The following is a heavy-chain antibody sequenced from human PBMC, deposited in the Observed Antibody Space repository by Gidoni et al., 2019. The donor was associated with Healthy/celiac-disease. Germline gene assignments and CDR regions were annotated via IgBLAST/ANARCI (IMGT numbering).Heavy chain of an antibody. CDR3: ARMSAPFDPYYYYGMDV. J-gene: IGHJ6*02. D-gene: IGHD6-6*01. V-gene: IGHV5-10-1*03. CDR2: IDPSDSYT. Sequence: EVQLVQSGAAVKQPGASLRISCKGSGYSFTSYWISWLRQMPVKGLEWMGRIDPSDSYTNYSPSLQGHVNIEDDKSISTAYLQWSSLKASDNAMYYCARMSAPFDPYYYYGMDVWGQGTTVTVS. CDR1: GYSFTSYW.